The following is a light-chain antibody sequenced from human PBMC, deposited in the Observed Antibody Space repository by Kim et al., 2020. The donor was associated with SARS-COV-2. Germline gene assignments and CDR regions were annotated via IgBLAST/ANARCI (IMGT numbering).Light chain of an antibody. V-gene: IGKV3-11*01. J-gene: IGKJ4*01. CDR2: DAS. CDR1: QSVSSY. Sequence: EIVLTQSPAPLSLSPGERATLSCRASQSVSSYLAWYQQKPGQAPRFLIYDASNRATGIPARFSGSGSGTDFTLTISSLEPEDFAVYYCQQRSNWLTFGGGTKVDIK. CDR3: QQRSNWLT.